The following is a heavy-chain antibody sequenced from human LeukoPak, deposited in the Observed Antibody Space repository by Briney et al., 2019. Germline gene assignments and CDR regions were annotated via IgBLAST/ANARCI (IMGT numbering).Heavy chain of an antibody. D-gene: IGHD6-19*01. CDR3: AAESSAWSAFDI. Sequence: GGSLRLSCAASGFTFSSYAMSWVRQAPGKGLEWVSVISGSGGSTYYADSVKGRFTISRDNPKNTLYLQMNSLRAEDTAVYYCAAESSAWSAFDIWGQGTMVTVSA. J-gene: IGHJ3*02. CDR1: GFTFSSYA. CDR2: ISGSGGST. V-gene: IGHV3-23*01.